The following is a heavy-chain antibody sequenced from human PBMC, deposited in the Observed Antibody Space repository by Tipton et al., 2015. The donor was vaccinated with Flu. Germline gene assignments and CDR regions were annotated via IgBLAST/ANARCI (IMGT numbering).Heavy chain of an antibody. CDR1: GFIFSSYG. CDR2: IWYDGSNE. V-gene: IGHV3-33*01. CDR3: AREHTSGWQPYFDY. J-gene: IGHJ4*02. Sequence: SGFIFSSYGMYWVRQAPGKGLEWVAAIWYDGSNEYYADSVKGRFTISRDNSKNTLYLQMNSLRAEDTAVYYCAREHTSGWQPYFDYWGQGTLVTVSS. D-gene: IGHD6-19*01.